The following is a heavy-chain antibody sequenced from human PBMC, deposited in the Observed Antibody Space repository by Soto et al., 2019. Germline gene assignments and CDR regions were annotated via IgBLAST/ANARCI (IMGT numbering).Heavy chain of an antibody. CDR2: INPSGST. Sequence: ASVKVSCKASGYTFTSYYMHWVRQAPGQGLEWMGIINPSGSTTYAQKFQGRVTMTRDTSTSTVYMELSSLRSEDTAVYPRTRVYCSGGSCYSIDYWGQ. J-gene: IGHJ4*01. CDR3: TRVYCSGGSCYSIDY. D-gene: IGHD2-15*01. V-gene: IGHV1-46*03. CDR1: GYTFTSYY.